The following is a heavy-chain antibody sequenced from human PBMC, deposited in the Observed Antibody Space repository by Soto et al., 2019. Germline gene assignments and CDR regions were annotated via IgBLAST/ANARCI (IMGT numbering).Heavy chain of an antibody. CDR2: INHSGST. D-gene: IGHD2-15*01. V-gene: IGHV4-34*01. Sequence: SETLSLTCAVYGGSFSGYYWSWIRQPPGKGLEWIGEINHSGSTNYNPSLKSRVTISVDTSKNQFPLKLSSVTAADTAVYYCARGLYCSGGSCYVYFQHWGQGTLVTVSS. CDR1: GGSFSGYY. J-gene: IGHJ1*01. CDR3: ARGLYCSGGSCYVYFQH.